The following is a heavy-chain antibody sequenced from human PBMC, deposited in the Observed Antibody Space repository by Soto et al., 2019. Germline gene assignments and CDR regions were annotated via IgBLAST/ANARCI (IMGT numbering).Heavy chain of an antibody. V-gene: IGHV1-18*04. J-gene: IGHJ5*01. Sequence: QVHLVQSGAEVKEPGASVKVSCKASGYTFRNYAITWVRQAPGQGLEWMGWINTYKGDTNYAHKFQGRVTMTTDTSTRTAYMELRSLRSDDTAIYYCARDAAFWSGRNLNWFVSWGQGTLVTVSS. CDR2: INTYKGDT. CDR3: ARDAAFWSGRNLNWFVS. D-gene: IGHD3-3*01. CDR1: GYTFRNYA.